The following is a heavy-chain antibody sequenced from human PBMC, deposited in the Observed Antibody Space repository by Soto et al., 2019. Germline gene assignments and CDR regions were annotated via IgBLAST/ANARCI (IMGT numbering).Heavy chain of an antibody. Sequence: QIQLVQFGGEVARPGASVTVSCEASGYIFTTYGLSWVRQTPAHGLEWMGWISADSGYTQYAQFFQGRVTMTRDTARNTGHMTLRALTSDATGIYYCARDRPPGSLYGMEACGQATAV. CDR2: ISADSGYT. CDR3: ARDRPPGSLYGMEA. J-gene: IGHJ6*02. CDR1: GYIFTTYG. V-gene: IGHV1-18*01.